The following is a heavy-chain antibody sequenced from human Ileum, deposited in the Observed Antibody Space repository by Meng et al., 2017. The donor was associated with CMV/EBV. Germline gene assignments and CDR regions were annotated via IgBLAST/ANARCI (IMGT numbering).Heavy chain of an antibody. CDR3: ATGSVAADGKGY. J-gene: IGHJ4*02. D-gene: IGHD6-13*01. CDR2: INTKTGNP. Sequence: QVPLVQSGSELKKPGASVKISCKASGYTFSRYNINWVRQAPGQWLEWMGYINTKTGNPTYVQGFTGRFVFSLDTSVSTAYLQISSLKAEDTAVYYCATGSVAADGKGYWGQGTLVTVSS. V-gene: IGHV7-4-1*02. CDR1: GYTFSRYN.